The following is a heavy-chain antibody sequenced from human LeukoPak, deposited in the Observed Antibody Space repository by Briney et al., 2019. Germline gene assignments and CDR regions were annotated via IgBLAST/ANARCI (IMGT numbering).Heavy chain of an antibody. J-gene: IGHJ2*01. D-gene: IGHD6-19*01. Sequence: GGSLRLSCAASGFTFSSYAMSWVRQAPGKGLEWVSAISGSGGSTYYADSVKGRFTISRENAKNSLYLQMNSLRAEDTAVYYCARDRAVAANFGENWYFDLWGRGALVTVSS. CDR3: ARDRAVAANFGENWYFDL. V-gene: IGHV3-23*01. CDR2: ISGSGGST. CDR1: GFTFSSYA.